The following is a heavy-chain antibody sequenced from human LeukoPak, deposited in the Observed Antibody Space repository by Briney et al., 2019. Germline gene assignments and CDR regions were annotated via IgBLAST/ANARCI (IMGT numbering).Heavy chain of an antibody. J-gene: IGHJ4*02. V-gene: IGHV3-7*01. D-gene: IGHD1-26*01. Sequence: PGGSLRLSCAAAGFTFSNYWMTWVRQAPGGGLEWVADIKPDGSEKNYVDSVKGRFTISRDNAKNSLFLQMNSLRADDTAVYYCARKSSKWAPFPYWGQGALATVSS. CDR2: IKPDGSEK. CDR3: ARKSSKWAPFPY. CDR1: GFTFSNYW.